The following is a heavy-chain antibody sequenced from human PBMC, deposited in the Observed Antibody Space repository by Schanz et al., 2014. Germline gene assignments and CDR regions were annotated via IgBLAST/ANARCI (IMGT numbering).Heavy chain of an antibody. CDR2: ISRSSSTI. V-gene: IGHV3-48*04. CDR1: GFTFSSYA. D-gene: IGHD6-13*01. Sequence: VQLVESGGGVVQPGRSLRLSCAASGFTFSSYAMSWVRQTPGKGLEWVSYISRSSSTIYYTDSVKGRFTISRDNAKSSLYLQMNSLRAEDTALYYCARDSGSSSWYPSDYWGQGTLVSVSS. J-gene: IGHJ4*02. CDR3: ARDSGSSSWYPSDY.